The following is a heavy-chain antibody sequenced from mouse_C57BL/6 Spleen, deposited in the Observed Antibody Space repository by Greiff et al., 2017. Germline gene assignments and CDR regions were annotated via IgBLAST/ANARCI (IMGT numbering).Heavy chain of an antibody. CDR1: GFTFPDYS. V-gene: IGHV1-26*01. J-gene: IGHJ2*01. D-gene: IGHD2-4*01. CDR2: INPNNGGT. CDR3: ASYDYDDFDY. Sequence: VQLQHSGPELVKPGASVKFSCKASGFTFPDYSLNWVKQSHGQGLEWIGDINPNNGGTTYNQKFKGKATLTVDKSSSTAYMELLSLTSEDAAVYYCASYDYDDFDYWGQGTTLTVSA.